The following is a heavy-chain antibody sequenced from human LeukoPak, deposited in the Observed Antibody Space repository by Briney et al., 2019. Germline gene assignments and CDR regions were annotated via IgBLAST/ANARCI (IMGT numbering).Heavy chain of an antibody. CDR2: ISGSGGST. J-gene: IGHJ4*02. D-gene: IGHD3-22*01. CDR1: GFTFSSYA. V-gene: IGHV3-23*01. Sequence: TGGSLRLSCAASGFTFSSYAMSWVRQAPGKGLEWVSAISGSGGSTYYADSVKGRFTISRDNSKNTLYLQMNSLRAEDTAVYYCAKVGLGYYDSSEPTAYYFDYWGQGTLVTVSS. CDR3: AKVGLGYYDSSEPTAYYFDY.